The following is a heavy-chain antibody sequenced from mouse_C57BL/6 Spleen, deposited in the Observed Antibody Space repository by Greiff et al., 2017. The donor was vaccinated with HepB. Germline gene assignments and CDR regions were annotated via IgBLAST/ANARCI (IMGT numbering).Heavy chain of an antibody. CDR3: ARWDYGSSYQDY. D-gene: IGHD1-1*01. V-gene: IGHV1-50*01. CDR1: GYTFTSYW. Sequence: QVQLQQPGAELVKPGASVKLSCKASGYTFTSYWMQWVKQRPGQGLEWIGEIDPSDSYTNYNQKFKGKATLTVDTSSSTAYMQLSSLTSEDSAVYYCARWDYGSSYQDYWGQGTTLTVSS. J-gene: IGHJ2*01. CDR2: IDPSDSYT.